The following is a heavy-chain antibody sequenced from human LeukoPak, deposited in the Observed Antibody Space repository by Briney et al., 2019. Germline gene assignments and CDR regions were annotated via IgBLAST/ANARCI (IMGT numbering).Heavy chain of an antibody. D-gene: IGHD6-19*01. CDR1: GYTFTSYA. J-gene: IGHJ4*02. CDR2: INAGNGNT. Sequence: GASVKVSCKASGYTFTSYAMHWVRQAPGQRLEWMGWINAGNGNTKYSKKFQGRVTITRDTSASTAYMELSSLRSEDTAVYYCARPTGKWLPLDYWGQGTLVTVSS. CDR3: ARPTGKWLPLDY. V-gene: IGHV1-3*01.